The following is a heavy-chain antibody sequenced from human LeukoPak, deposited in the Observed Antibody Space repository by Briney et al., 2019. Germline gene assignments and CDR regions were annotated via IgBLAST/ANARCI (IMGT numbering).Heavy chain of an antibody. J-gene: IGHJ4*02. Sequence: GSLRLSCAASGFTVSSNYMSWVRQAPGKGLEWVGRIKSKTDGGTTDYAAPVKGRFTISRDDSKNTLYLQMNSLKTEDTAVYYCTTHYDFWSGYVYWGQGTLVTVSS. V-gene: IGHV3-15*01. CDR2: IKSKTDGGTT. D-gene: IGHD3-3*01. CDR3: TTHYDFWSGYVY. CDR1: GFTVSSNY.